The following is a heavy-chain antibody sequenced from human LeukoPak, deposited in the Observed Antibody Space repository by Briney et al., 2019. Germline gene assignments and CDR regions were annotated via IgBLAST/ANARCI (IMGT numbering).Heavy chain of an antibody. CDR3: ARAQSPPGYDFWSGYSYLFDY. CDR1: GGSISHYY. J-gene: IGHJ4*02. Sequence: SETLSLTCTVSGGSISHYYWSWIRQPPGKGLEWIGEINHSGSTNYNPSLKSRVTISVDTSKNQFSLKLSSVTAADTAVYYCARAQSPPGYDFWSGYSYLFDYWGQGTLVTVSS. D-gene: IGHD3-3*01. V-gene: IGHV4-34*01. CDR2: INHSGST.